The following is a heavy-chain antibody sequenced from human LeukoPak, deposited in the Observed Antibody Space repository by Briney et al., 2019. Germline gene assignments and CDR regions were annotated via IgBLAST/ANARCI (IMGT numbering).Heavy chain of an antibody. J-gene: IGHJ4*02. CDR2: INPANGYK. V-gene: IGHV1-3*03. CDR1: GYTFISYA. D-gene: IGHD5-24*01. Sequence: ASVQVSCKASGYTFISYAMHWVCQAPGQTFEWLGCINPANGYKKNSQEFQGRVFITRHSYASTVFMEVSGLRSEDMAVYYCAIRDGHTDHWGQGTLVSVSS. CDR3: AIRDGHTDH.